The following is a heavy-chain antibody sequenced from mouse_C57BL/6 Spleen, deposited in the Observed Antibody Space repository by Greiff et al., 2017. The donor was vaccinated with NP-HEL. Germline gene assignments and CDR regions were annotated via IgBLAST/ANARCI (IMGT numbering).Heavy chain of an antibody. D-gene: IGHD1-1*01. J-gene: IGHJ2*01. Sequence: EVQLLESGAELVKPGASVKLSCTASGFNIKDYYMHWVKQRTEQGLEWNGRIDPEDGETQYAPKFQGKATITADTSSNTAYLHLSSLTSEDTAVYYCALITTVYWGQGTTLTVSS. CDR3: ALITTVY. V-gene: IGHV14-2*01. CDR2: IDPEDGET. CDR1: GFNIKDYY.